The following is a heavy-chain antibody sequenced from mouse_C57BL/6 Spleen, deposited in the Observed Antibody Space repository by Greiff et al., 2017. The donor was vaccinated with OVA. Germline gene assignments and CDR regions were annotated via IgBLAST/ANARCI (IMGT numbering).Heavy chain of an antibody. CDR2: IDPNSGGT. V-gene: IGHV1-72*01. CDR1: GYTFTSYW. CDR3: ARESEYGNYAYAMDY. Sequence: QVQLQQPGAELVKPGASVKLSCKASGYTFTSYWMHWVKQRPGRGLEWIGRIDPNSGGTKYNEKLKSKATLTVDKPSSTAYMQRSSLTSEDSSVYYCARESEYGNYAYAMDYWGQGTSVTVSS. D-gene: IGHD2-1*01. J-gene: IGHJ4*01.